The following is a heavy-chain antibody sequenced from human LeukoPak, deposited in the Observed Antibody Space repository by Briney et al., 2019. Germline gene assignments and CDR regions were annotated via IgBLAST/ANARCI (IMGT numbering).Heavy chain of an antibody. CDR1: GDSVSSKNGA. Sequence: SQTLSLTCAVSGDSVSSKNGAWNWIRQSPSRGLEWLGRTYYRSKWYNDYAESMEGRMTISQVTSKNQYSLHLNSVTPDDTAVYYCARDLGTTGWHTFDYWGQGTLVTVSS. CDR2: TYYRSKWYN. D-gene: IGHD6-19*01. V-gene: IGHV6-1*01. CDR3: ARDLGTTGWHTFDY. J-gene: IGHJ4*02.